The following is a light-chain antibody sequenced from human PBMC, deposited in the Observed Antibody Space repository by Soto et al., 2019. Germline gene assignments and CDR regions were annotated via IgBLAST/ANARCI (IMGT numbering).Light chain of an antibody. CDR1: SSDVGAYNY. CDR3: SFYTTSSSYV. J-gene: IGLJ1*01. Sequence: QSALTQPASVSGSPGQSITISCTGTSSDVGAYNYVSWYQHHPGKAPKLMIYEVSDRPSGVSNRFSGSKSGNTASLTISGLQAEDEADYYCSFYTTSSSYVFGTGTKLTVL. V-gene: IGLV2-14*01. CDR2: EVS.